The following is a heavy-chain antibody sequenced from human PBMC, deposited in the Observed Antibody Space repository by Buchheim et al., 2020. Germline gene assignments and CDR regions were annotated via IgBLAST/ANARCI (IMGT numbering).Heavy chain of an antibody. CDR1: GYTFSNYY. V-gene: IGHV1-46*01. Sequence: QVQLVQSGADVKKPGASVKISCKASGYTFSNYYMDWVRQAPGQGLEWMGIINPSGGSTSYAQNFQGRVTMTRDTSTNTVYMELSSLRSEDTAVYYCARDHLNYDILTGLSPPVGSFGMDVWGQGTT. CDR2: INPSGGST. CDR3: ARDHLNYDILTGLSPPVGSFGMDV. D-gene: IGHD3-9*01. J-gene: IGHJ6*02.